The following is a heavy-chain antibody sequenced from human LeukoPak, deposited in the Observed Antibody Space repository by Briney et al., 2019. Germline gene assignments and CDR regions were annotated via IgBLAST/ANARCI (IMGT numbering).Heavy chain of an antibody. CDR3: ARTPSGYYYMDV. CDR2: IYYSGSS. J-gene: IGHJ6*03. D-gene: IGHD6-25*01. V-gene: IGHV4-59*01. CDR1: SGSISTYY. Sequence: PSETLSLTCTVSSGSISTYYWSWIRQPPGKGLEWIGYIYYSGSSNYNPSLKSRVTISVDTSKNQFSLKLSSVSAADTAVYYCARTPSGYYYMDVWGKGTTVTVSS.